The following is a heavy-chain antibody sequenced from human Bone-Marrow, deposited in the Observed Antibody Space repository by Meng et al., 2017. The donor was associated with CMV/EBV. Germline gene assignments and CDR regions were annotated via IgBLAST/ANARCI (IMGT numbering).Heavy chain of an antibody. J-gene: IGHJ5*02. CDR3: ARDLYQLLQSGWFDP. D-gene: IGHD2-2*01. V-gene: IGHV3-74*01. Sequence: GESLKISCAASGFTFSRYWMSWVRQAPGKGLVWVSRINSDGSSTSYADSVKGRFTISRDNAKNTLYLQMNSLRAEYTAVYYCARDLYQLLQSGWFDPWGQGTLVTVSS. CDR1: GFTFSRYW. CDR2: INSDGSST.